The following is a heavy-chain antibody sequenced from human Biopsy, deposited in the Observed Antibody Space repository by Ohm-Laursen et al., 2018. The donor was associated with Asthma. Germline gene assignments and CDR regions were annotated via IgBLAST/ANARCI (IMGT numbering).Heavy chain of an antibody. CDR1: GDSFTYPGYY. D-gene: IGHD2-21*01. CDR3: ARSVTGSLAYCAGDCSFPLDR. V-gene: IGHV4-31*03. CDR2: IHYSWCA. J-gene: IGHJ5*02. Sequence: TLSLTCSVSGDSFTYPGYYWSWVRQLPGRGLEWIGYIHYSWCAYYNPSLKSRISMSVDMSKKQFSLEVRSVTAADTAVYYCARSVTGSLAYCAGDCSFPLDRWGPGTLVTVSS.